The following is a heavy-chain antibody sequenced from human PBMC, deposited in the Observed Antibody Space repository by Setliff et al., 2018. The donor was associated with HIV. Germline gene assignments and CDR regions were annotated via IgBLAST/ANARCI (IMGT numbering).Heavy chain of an antibody. D-gene: IGHD1-26*01. CDR2: INAGNGNT. J-gene: IGHJ6*03. CDR3: ARAGRSGSYNHYYYYYMDV. CDR1: GYTFSRYA. Sequence: ASVKVSCKASGYTFSRYAMHWVRQAPGQRLEWMGWINAGNGNTKYSQKFQGRVSIARDTSTSTAYMELRSLRSDDTAMYYCARAGRSGSYNHYYYYYMDVWGKGTTVTVSS. V-gene: IGHV1-3*01.